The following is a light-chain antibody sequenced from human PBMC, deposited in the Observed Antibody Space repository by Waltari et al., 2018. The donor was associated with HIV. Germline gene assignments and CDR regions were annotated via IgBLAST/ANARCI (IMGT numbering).Light chain of an antibody. V-gene: IGKV1-5*03. CDR2: KAS. CDR3: QQFQTFRT. J-gene: IGKJ1*01. CDR1: QNITNH. Sequence: IQMTQSPSTLHASVGDRVTITCRASQNITNHLAWYQQKSGKAPKLLIYKASSLERGVPSRFSGSGTGTEFSLTINSLQPADLAVYFCQQFQTFRTFGQGTKVE.